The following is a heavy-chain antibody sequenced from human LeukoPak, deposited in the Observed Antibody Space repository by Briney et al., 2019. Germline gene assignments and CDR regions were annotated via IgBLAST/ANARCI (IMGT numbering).Heavy chain of an antibody. CDR2: IYHSGST. D-gene: IGHD3-10*01. Sequence: SGTLSLTCAVSGGSISSSNWWSWFRQPPGKGLEWIGEIYHSGSTNYNPSLKSRVTISVDKSKNQFSLKLSSVTAADTAVYYCAIGPHRRGVRGVITGKNDAFDIWGQGTMVTVSS. CDR1: GGSISSSNW. V-gene: IGHV4-4*02. CDR3: AIGPHRRGVRGVITGKNDAFDI. J-gene: IGHJ3*02.